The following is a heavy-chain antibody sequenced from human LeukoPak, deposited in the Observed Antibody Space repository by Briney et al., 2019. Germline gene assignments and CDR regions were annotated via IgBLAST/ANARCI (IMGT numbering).Heavy chain of an antibody. V-gene: IGHV1-8*03. J-gene: IGHJ4*02. D-gene: IGHD4/OR15-4a*01. CDR2: MNPNSGNT. Sequence: ASVKVSCKASGYTFTSYDINWVRQATGQGLEWMGWMNPNSGNTGYAQKFQGRVTITRNTSISTAYMELSSLRAEDTAVYYCARRAGAYSHPYDYWGQGTLVTVSS. CDR3: ARRAGAYSHPYDY. CDR1: GYTFTSYD.